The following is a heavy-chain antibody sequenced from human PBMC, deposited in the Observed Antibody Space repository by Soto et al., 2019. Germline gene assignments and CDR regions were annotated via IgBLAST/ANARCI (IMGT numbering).Heavy chain of an antibody. Sequence: SETLSLTCTVSCDSISSRTHYWSWSRQNPVKGLEWIGYIYYSGNTHYNPSLKSRVTISVDTSKNQFSLNLRSVTAADTAVYYCAREGCRDAKCPGRFEPWGQGALVSVS. V-gene: IGHV4-31*03. J-gene: IGHJ5*02. CDR2: IYYSGNT. CDR3: AREGCRDAKCPGRFEP. D-gene: IGHD2-2*01. CDR1: CDSISSRTHY.